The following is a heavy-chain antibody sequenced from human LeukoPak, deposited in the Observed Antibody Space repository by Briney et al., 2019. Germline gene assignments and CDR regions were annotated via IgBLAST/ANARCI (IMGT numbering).Heavy chain of an antibody. V-gene: IGHV3-23*01. D-gene: IGHD5-18*01. CDR1: GLSFSTYA. J-gene: IGHJ6*02. CDR2: ISGGGPST. CDR3: ARAQRYTYGLRSESDFDFDMDV. Sequence: GGSLRLSCAASGLSFSTYAMTWVRQAPGKGLEWVSAISGGGPSTYYADSVKGRFIISRDNSKNTLYLQMNSLRAEDTAVYYCARAQRYTYGLRSESDFDFDMDVWGQGPTVTVSS.